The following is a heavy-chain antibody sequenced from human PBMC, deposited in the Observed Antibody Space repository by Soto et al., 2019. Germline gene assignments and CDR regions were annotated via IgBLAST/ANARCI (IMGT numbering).Heavy chain of an antibody. V-gene: IGHV4-59*01. Sequence: LSLTCTVSGGSISSYYWSWIRQPPGKGLEWIGYIYYSGSTNYNPSLKSRVTISVDTSKNQFSLKLSSVTAADTAVYYCARVRGGSGKSNWFDPWGQGTLVTVSS. CDR2: IYYSGST. CDR3: ARVRGGSGKSNWFDP. CDR1: GGSISSYY. J-gene: IGHJ5*02. D-gene: IGHD2-15*01.